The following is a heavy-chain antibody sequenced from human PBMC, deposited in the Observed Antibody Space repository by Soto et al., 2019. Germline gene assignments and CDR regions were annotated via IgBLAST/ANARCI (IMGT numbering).Heavy chain of an antibody. J-gene: IGHJ4*02. CDR1: GGTFSSYA. Sequence: QVQLVQSGAEVKKPGSSVKVSCKASGGTFSSYAISWVRQAPGQGLEWMGGFIPIFGTSNYAQKFQGRVTITADESTSTAYMELSSLRSEDTAVYYCARVGYCGGDCYPYDSWGQGTLVTVAS. V-gene: IGHV1-69*01. CDR3: ARVGYCGGDCYPYDS. D-gene: IGHD2-21*02. CDR2: FIPIFGTS.